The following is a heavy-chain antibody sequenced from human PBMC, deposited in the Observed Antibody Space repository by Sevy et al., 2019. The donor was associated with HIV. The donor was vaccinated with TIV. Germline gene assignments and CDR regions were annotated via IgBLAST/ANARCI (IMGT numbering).Heavy chain of an antibody. Sequence: GGSLRLSCSASGFTFRNYAMNWVRQAPGKGLKYVSAISSDGGGTYYADSVRGRFTISRDNSKNTLYLQMRSPRVEDTAVYYCVKDPDYDFWRGDYGMDVWGQGTTVTVSS. J-gene: IGHJ6*02. V-gene: IGHV3-64D*06. D-gene: IGHD3-3*01. CDR1: GFTFRNYA. CDR2: ISSDGGGT. CDR3: VKDPDYDFWRGDYGMDV.